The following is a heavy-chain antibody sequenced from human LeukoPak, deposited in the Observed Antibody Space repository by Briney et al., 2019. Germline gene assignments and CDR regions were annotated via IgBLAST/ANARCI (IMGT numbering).Heavy chain of an antibody. J-gene: IGHJ6*04. CDR2: IYYSGST. CDR1: GGSISSGGYY. V-gene: IGHV4-31*03. CDR3: AGESCSSTSCYGRVDYYYGMDV. D-gene: IGHD2-2*01. Sequence: PSETLSLTCTVSGGSISSGGYYWSWIRQPPGKGLEWIGYIYYSGSTYYDPSLKSRVTISVDTSKNQFSLKLSSVTAADTAVYYCAGESCSSTSCYGRVDYYYGMDVWGKGTTVTVSS.